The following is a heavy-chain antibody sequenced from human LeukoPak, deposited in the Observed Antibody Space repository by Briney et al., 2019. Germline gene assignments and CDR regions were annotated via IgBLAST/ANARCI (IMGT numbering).Heavy chain of an antibody. V-gene: IGHV6-1*01. CDR1: GDSVSSNNAA. J-gene: IGHJ5*02. CDR3: ARAWSATATRFDP. Sequence: SQTLSLTCAISGDSVSSNNAAWNWIRQSPSRGLEWLGRTYYRSKWYSDYALSVKSRITINPDTSRNHFSLQLNSVTPEDTAVYYCARAWSATATRFDPWGQGTLVTVSS. D-gene: IGHD4-17*01. CDR2: TYYRSKWYS.